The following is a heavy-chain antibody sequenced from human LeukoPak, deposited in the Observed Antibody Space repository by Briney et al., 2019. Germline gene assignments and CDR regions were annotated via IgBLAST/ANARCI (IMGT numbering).Heavy chain of an antibody. Sequence: GGSLRLSCAASGFTFSNYAMSWVRQAPGKGLEWVSGINWNGGSTGYADSVKGRFTISRDNAKNSLYLQMNSLRAEDTALYYCARGVTYYYGSGSYPKWFDPWGQGTLVTVSS. J-gene: IGHJ5*02. CDR3: ARGVTYYYGSGSYPKWFDP. V-gene: IGHV3-20*04. CDR2: INWNGGST. CDR1: GFTFSNYA. D-gene: IGHD3-10*01.